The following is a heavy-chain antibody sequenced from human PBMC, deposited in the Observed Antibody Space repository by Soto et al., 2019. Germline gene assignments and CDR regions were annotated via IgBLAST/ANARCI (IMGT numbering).Heavy chain of an antibody. CDR3: AKAGFSSGWSPSYFDY. J-gene: IGHJ4*02. Sequence: GGSLRLSCAASGFTFSSYAMNWVRQAPGKGLEWVSAMSGTGGSTYYADSVKGRFTISRDNSKNTLYLQMNSLRVEDTAVFYCAKAGFSSGWSPSYFDYWGQGTLVTVSS. CDR1: GFTFSSYA. D-gene: IGHD6-19*01. CDR2: MSGTGGST. V-gene: IGHV3-23*01.